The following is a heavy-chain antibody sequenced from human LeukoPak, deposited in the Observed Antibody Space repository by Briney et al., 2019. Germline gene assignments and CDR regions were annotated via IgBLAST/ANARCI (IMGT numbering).Heavy chain of an antibody. CDR1: GVTFSRYW. Sequence: GGTLRLSCAASGVTFSRYWVSWVRQAPGKGLERVGNIKQDGSEKYYVDSVRRRFTISRDNTKNSLYPQMNSLRAEDTAVYYCARDRSWGQGTLVTVSS. V-gene: IGHV3-7*01. CDR3: ARDRS. CDR2: IKQDGSEK. J-gene: IGHJ5*02.